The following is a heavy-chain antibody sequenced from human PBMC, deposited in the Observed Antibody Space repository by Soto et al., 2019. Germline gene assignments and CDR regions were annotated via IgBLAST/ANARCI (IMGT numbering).Heavy chain of an antibody. J-gene: IGHJ6*02. CDR3: ASPAPWTYDFWSGEGPYYYGMDV. CDR1: GGTFSSYA. D-gene: IGHD3-3*01. Sequence: QVQLVQSGAEVKKPGSSVKVSCKASGGTFSSYAISWVRQAPGQGLEWMGGIIPIFGTANYAQKFQGRVKITADESTSTAYMELSSLRSEDTAVYYCASPAPWTYDFWSGEGPYYYGMDVWGQGTTVTVSS. CDR2: IIPIFGTA. V-gene: IGHV1-69*12.